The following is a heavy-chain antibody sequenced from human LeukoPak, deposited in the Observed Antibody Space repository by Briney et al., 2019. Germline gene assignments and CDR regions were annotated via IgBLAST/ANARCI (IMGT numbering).Heavy chain of an antibody. Sequence: GGSLRLSCAASGFTFSSYAMSWVRQAPGKGLEWVSAISGSGGSTYYADSVKGRFTISRDNSKNTLYLQMNSPRAEDTAVYYCAKDPFRLRQKDAFDIWGQGTMVTVSS. CDR1: GFTFSSYA. V-gene: IGHV3-23*01. D-gene: IGHD2-15*01. J-gene: IGHJ3*02. CDR3: AKDPFRLRQKDAFDI. CDR2: ISGSGGST.